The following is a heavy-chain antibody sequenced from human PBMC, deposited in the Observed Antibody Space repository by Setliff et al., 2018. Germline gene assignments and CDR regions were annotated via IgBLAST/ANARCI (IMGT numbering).Heavy chain of an antibody. J-gene: IGHJ4*02. V-gene: IGHV1-2*02. CDR3: ARGRGPDIVVTIPGDY. CDR1: GYTFTGFY. D-gene: IGHD2-15*01. Sequence: ASVKVSCKASGYTFTGFYMHWMRQAPGQGLEWMGWIDPNSGGTNYSQNFQGRVTTTRDTSISTAYMELSRLRSDDTAVYYCARGRGPDIVVTIPGDYWGQGTQVTVSS. CDR2: IDPNSGGT.